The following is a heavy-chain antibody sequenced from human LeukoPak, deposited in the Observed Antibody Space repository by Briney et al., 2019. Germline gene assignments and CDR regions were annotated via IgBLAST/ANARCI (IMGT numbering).Heavy chain of an antibody. J-gene: IGHJ3*02. V-gene: IGHV5-10-1*01. D-gene: IGHD3-10*01. Sequence: GESLKISCKGSGFNFTIYWISWVRQLPGKGLEWMGRLEHSDADTNYSPSFQSDVTTSADKSTSTAYMQWSSLKDSDTGMYYCARHRSYSSYQTPQDAFDSSGQGTMVTASS. CDR3: ARHRSYSSYQTPQDAFDS. CDR1: GFNFTIYW. CDR2: LEHSDADT.